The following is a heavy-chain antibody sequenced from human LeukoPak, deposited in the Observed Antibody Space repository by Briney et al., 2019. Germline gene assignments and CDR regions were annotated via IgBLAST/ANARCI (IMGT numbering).Heavy chain of an antibody. CDR2: ISGSGGST. CDR1: GFTFSSYA. Sequence: GGSLRLSCAASGFTFSSYAMSWVRQAPGKGLEWVSAISGSGGSTYYAYSVKGGITIARDNSKHPLYLQMNSPRAEDTAVYYCAKDLREYYYDSSGYRAFDYWGQGTLVTVSS. CDR3: AKDLREYYYDSSGYRAFDY. D-gene: IGHD3-22*01. J-gene: IGHJ4*02. V-gene: IGHV3-23*01.